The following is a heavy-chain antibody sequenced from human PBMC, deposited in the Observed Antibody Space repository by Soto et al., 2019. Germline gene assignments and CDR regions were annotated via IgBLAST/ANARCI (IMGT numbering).Heavy chain of an antibody. CDR2: IIPIFGTA. J-gene: IGHJ5*02. CDR1: GVTFSSYA. V-gene: IGHV1-69*13. Sequence: SLKVSCKTSGVTFSSYAISWVRQAPGQGLEWMGGIIPIFGTANYAQKFQGRVTITADESTSTAYMELSSLRSEDTAVYYCARDSYSGISLGQGLGWFDPWGQGTLVTVSS. D-gene: IGHD1-26*01. CDR3: ARDSYSGISLGQGLGWFDP.